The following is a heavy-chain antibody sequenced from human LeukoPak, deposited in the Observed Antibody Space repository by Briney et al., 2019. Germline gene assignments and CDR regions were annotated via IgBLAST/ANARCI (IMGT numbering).Heavy chain of an antibody. CDR3: ARESSYYDSSGYYYYFDY. D-gene: IGHD3-22*01. CDR1: GFTVSSNY. Sequence: GGSLRLSCAASGFTVSSNYMSWVRQAPGKGLEWVSVIYSGGSTYYADSVKGRFTISRDNSKNTLYLQMNSLRAEDTAVYYCARESSYYDSSGYYYYFDYWGQGTLVTVSS. V-gene: IGHV3-66*01. J-gene: IGHJ4*02. CDR2: IYSGGST.